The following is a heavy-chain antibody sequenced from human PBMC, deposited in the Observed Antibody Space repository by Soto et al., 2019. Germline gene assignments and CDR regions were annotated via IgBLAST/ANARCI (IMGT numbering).Heavy chain of an antibody. CDR1: GFTFSSYG. CDR3: ARDSSYDILTGRGYFDY. Sequence: GGSLRLSCAASGFTFSSYGMHWVRQAPGKGLEWVAVIWYDGSNKYYADSVKGRFTISRDNSKNTLYLQMNSLRAEDTAVYYCARDSSYDILTGRGYFDYWGQGTLVTVSS. V-gene: IGHV3-33*01. D-gene: IGHD3-9*01. J-gene: IGHJ4*02. CDR2: IWYDGSNK.